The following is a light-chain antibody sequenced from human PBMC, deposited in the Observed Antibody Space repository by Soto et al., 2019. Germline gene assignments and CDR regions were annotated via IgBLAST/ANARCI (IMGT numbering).Light chain of an antibody. CDR1: PSVSSN. CDR2: GAS. V-gene: IGKV3-15*01. J-gene: IGKJ5*01. CDR3: QQYNNWPPT. Sequence: EIVMTHSPAPLSVSPGERATLSCRASPSVSSNLAWYQQKPGQAPRLLIYGASTRATGIPARFSGSGSRTEFTLTISSLQSEDFAVYYCQQYNNWPPTFGQGTRLEIK.